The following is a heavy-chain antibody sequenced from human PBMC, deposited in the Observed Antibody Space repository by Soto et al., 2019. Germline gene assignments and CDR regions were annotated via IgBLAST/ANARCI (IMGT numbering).Heavy chain of an antibody. V-gene: IGHV1-58*01. D-gene: IGHD3-22*01. J-gene: IGHJ4*02. CDR3: AAAYGYYDSSGYYPYYFDY. CDR1: GFTFTSSA. CDR2: IVVGSGNT. Sequence: SVKVSCKASGFTFTSSAVQWVRQARGQRLEWIGWIVVGSGNTNYAQKFQERVTITRDMSTSTAYMELSSLRSEDTAVYYCAAAYGYYDSSGYYPYYFDYWDQGTLVTVSS.